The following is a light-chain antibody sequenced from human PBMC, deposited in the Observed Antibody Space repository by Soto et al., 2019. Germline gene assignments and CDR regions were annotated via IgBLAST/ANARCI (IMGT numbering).Light chain of an antibody. Sequence: DIQMTQSPSSLSASVGDRVTITCRASQDISSYLAWYQQKSGKVPNLLIYAASTLQSGVPSRFSGSGSGTDFTLTISSLQPEDVATYYCQKYNSAPLTFGGVTNVDI. CDR3: QKYNSAPLT. CDR1: QDISSY. CDR2: AAS. J-gene: IGKJ4*01. V-gene: IGKV1-27*01.